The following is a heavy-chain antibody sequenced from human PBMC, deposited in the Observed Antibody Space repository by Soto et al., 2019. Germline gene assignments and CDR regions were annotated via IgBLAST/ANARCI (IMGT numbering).Heavy chain of an antibody. V-gene: IGHV1-18*01. CDR1: GYTFTSYG. D-gene: IGHD3-10*01. J-gene: IGHJ6*02. CDR2: ISAYNGNT. Sequence: ASLKLSFNASGYTFTSYGISWVRQAPGQGLEWMGWISAYNGNTDYAQKRQGRGTRTTDASANTAYMELRGRRSDDTAVYYCARDSKGVHDINYYYYYGMDVWGQGNTV. CDR3: ARDSKGVHDINYYYYYGMDV.